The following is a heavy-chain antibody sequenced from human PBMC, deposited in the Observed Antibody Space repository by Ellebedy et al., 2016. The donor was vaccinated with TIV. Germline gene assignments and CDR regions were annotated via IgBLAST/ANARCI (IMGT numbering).Heavy chain of an antibody. D-gene: IGHD4-17*01. V-gene: IGHV4-34*01. Sequence: GSLRLSXAVYGGSFSGYYWSWIRQPPGKGLEWIGEINHSGSTKYNPSLKSRVTISVDTSKSQFSLKLSSVTAADTAVYYCARRHIHGDYVFDYWGQGTLVTVSS. CDR3: ARRHIHGDYVFDY. CDR1: GGSFSGYY. J-gene: IGHJ4*02. CDR2: INHSGST.